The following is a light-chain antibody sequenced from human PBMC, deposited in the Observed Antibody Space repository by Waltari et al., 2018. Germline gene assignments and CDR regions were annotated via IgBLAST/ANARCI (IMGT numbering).Light chain of an antibody. Sequence: QSALTQPASVSGSPGQSISISCPGTSIDIGHYDFVFWYQQQPGKAPKRMIFDVSHRPPGVSTRFSGSKSGNTASLIISGLQSEDEGDYYCSSYSGTNTRVIFGGGTKLTVL. CDR1: SIDIGHYDF. V-gene: IGLV2-14*03. J-gene: IGLJ2*01. CDR2: DVS. CDR3: SSYSGTNTRVI.